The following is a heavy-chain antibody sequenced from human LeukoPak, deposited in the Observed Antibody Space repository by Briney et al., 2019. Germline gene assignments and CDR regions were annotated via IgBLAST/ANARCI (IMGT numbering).Heavy chain of an antibody. Sequence: GGSLRLSCAASGFTFSSYWMSWVRQAPGKGLEWVANIKEDGSEKYYVDSVKGRFTISRDNAKNSLYLQMNSLRAEDTAVYYCARVSYCSSTSCYDYWGQGTLVTVYS. J-gene: IGHJ4*02. CDR1: GFTFSSYW. CDR3: ARVSYCSSTSCYDY. V-gene: IGHV3-7*04. D-gene: IGHD2-2*01. CDR2: IKEDGSEK.